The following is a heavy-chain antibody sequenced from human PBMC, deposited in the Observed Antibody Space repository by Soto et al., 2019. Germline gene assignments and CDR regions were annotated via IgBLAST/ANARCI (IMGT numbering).Heavy chain of an antibody. Sequence: ASVKVSCKASGYTFTSYDINWVRQATGQGLEWMGWMNPNSGNTGYAQKFQGRVTMTRNTSISTAYMELSSLRSEDTAVYYCARGPYYDILTGYYIGYYYYYMDVWGKGTTVTVSS. D-gene: IGHD3-9*01. CDR3: ARGPYYDILTGYYIGYYYYYMDV. V-gene: IGHV1-8*01. CDR1: GYTFTSYD. CDR2: MNPNSGNT. J-gene: IGHJ6*03.